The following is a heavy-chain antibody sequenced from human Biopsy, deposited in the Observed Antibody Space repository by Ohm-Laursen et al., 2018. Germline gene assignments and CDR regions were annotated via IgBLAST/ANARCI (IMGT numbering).Heavy chain of an antibody. CDR1: GYSFSTYD. Sequence: ASVKVSCKPSGYSFSTYDVNWVRQARGQGLEWMGWMIPSSGKTGYAQRFQGRVTLTMNTSISTAYMELSGLRSEDTAVYFCARGYSRRVSVFEASIYWFDTWGQGTLVTVSS. J-gene: IGHJ5*02. CDR2: MIPSSGKT. V-gene: IGHV1-8*01. CDR3: ARGYSRRVSVFEASIYWFDT. D-gene: IGHD6-6*01.